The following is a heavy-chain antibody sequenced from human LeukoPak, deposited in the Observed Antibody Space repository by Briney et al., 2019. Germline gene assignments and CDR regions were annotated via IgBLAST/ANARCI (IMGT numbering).Heavy chain of an antibody. CDR2: ISWDGGST. V-gene: IGHV3-43D*03. CDR1: GFTFDDYA. Sequence: GGSLRLSCAASGFTFDDYAMHWVRQAPGKGLEWVSLISWDGGSTYYADSVKGRFTISRDNSKNSLYLQMNSRRAEDTALYYCAKDKVAGDLVPHYYSDYWGQGALVTVYS. D-gene: IGHD6-19*01. CDR3: AKDKVAGDLVPHYYSDY. J-gene: IGHJ4*02.